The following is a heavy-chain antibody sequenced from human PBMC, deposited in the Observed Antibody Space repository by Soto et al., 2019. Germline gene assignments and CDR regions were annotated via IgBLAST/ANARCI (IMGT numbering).Heavy chain of an antibody. D-gene: IGHD3-10*01. V-gene: IGHV3-23*01. Sequence: PGGSLRLSCAASGFTFSSYAISWVRQAPGKGLEWVSAISGSGGSTYYADSVKGRFTISRDNSKNTMYLQMNSLRHENTAVYYCAKVKAAMYYYGAGYASDIWGQGTLVTVSS. CDR1: GFTFSSYA. CDR2: ISGSGGST. J-gene: IGHJ3*02. CDR3: AKVKAAMYYYGAGYASDI.